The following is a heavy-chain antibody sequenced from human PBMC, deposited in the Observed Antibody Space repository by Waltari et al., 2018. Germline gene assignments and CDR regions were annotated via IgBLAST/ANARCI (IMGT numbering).Heavy chain of an antibody. V-gene: IGHV3-23*01. CDR2: ISGSGGST. J-gene: IGHJ3*02. Sequence: EVQLLESGGGLVQPGGSLRLSCAASGFTFSSYAMSWVRQAPGKGLEWVSAISGSGGSTYYADSVKGRFTISRDNSKNTLYLQMNSLRAEDTAVYYCAKDLPYLVGATTVPDAFDIWGQGTMVTVSS. D-gene: IGHD1-26*01. CDR3: AKDLPYLVGATTVPDAFDI. CDR1: GFTFSSYA.